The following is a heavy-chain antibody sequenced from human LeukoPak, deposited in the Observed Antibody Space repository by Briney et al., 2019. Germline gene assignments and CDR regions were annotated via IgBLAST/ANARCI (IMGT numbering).Heavy chain of an antibody. CDR1: GFTFSSHG. CDR3: ARDSSRGYYPDH. V-gene: IGHV3-30*02. D-gene: IGHD3-22*01. CDR2: IRYDGSNN. Sequence: PGGSLRLSCAASGFTFSSHGMHWVRQAPGKGLEWVAFIRYDGSNNYYADSAKGRFTISRDNSKNTLYLQMNSLRPEDTAVYYCARDSSRGYYPDHWGQGTLVTVSS. J-gene: IGHJ4*02.